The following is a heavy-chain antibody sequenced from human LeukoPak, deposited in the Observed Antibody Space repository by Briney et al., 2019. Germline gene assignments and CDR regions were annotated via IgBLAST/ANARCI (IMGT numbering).Heavy chain of an antibody. CDR1: GFTFSSYS. CDR2: ISSRSSYI. V-gene: IGHV3-21*01. Sequence: PGGSLRLSCAASGFTFSSYSMNWVRQAPGKGLEWVSSISSRSSYIYYADSVKGRFTISRDNAKNSLYLQMNSLRAEDTAVYYCARDQDPYGMDVWGQGTTVTVSS. J-gene: IGHJ6*02. CDR3: ARDQDPYGMDV.